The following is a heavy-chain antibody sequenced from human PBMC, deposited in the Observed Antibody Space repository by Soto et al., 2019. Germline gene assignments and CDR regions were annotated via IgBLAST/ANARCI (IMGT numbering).Heavy chain of an antibody. CDR2: IKQDGSEK. CDR3: ARESWQYYFDY. V-gene: IGHV3-7*05. J-gene: IGHJ4*02. CDR1: GFTFSSYG. Sequence: EVQLVESGGGLVQPGGSLRLPCAASGFTFSSYGLSWFRQAPGKGLEWVANIKQDGSEKYYVDSVKGRFTISRDNAKNSLYLQMNSLRAEDTAVYYCARESWQYYFDYWGQGTLVTVSS.